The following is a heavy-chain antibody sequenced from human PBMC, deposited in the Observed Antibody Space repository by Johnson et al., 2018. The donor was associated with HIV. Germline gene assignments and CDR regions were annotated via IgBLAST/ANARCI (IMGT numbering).Heavy chain of an antibody. V-gene: IGHV3-7*05. CDR3: ARDSYLNDDAFDI. Sequence: EVQLVESGGGLVQPGGSLRLSCAASGFTFSSYWMSWVRQAPGKGLEWVANIKQDGSEKYYVDSVKGRFTISRDNAKNSLYLQMNSLRAEDTALYYCARDSYLNDDAFDIWGQGTMVTVSS. D-gene: IGHD1-1*01. J-gene: IGHJ3*02. CDR2: IKQDGSEK. CDR1: GFTFSSYW.